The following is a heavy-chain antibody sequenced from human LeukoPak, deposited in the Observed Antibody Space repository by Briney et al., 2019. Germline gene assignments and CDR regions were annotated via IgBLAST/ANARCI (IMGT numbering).Heavy chain of an antibody. Sequence: GGSLRLSCAASGFTFSSYAMHWVRQAPGKGLEWVAVISCDGSNKYYAGSVKGRFTISRDNSKNTLYLQMNSLRAEDTAVYYCARSEQFFDLAQFDYWGQGTLVTVSS. V-gene: IGHV3-30-3*01. CDR1: GFTFSSYA. CDR3: ARSEQFFDLAQFDY. J-gene: IGHJ4*02. D-gene: IGHD3/OR15-3a*01. CDR2: ISCDGSNK.